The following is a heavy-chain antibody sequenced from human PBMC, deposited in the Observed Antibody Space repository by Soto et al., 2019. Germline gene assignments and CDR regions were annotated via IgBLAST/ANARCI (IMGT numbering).Heavy chain of an antibody. D-gene: IGHD4-17*01. CDR2: IYSGGST. CDR1: GFTVISNY. Sequence: TGGSLRLSCAASGFTVISNYMSWVRQAPGKGLEWVSVIYSGGSTYYADSVKGRFTISRDNSKNTLYLQMNSLRAEDTAVYYCARGVSVNYFDYWGQGTLVTVSS. V-gene: IGHV3-53*01. J-gene: IGHJ4*02. CDR3: ARGVSVNYFDY.